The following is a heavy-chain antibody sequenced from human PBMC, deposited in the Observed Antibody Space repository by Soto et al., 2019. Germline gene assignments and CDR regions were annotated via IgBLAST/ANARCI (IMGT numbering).Heavy chain of an antibody. V-gene: IGHV1-18*04. J-gene: IGHJ3*02. CDR1: GYTFTNHG. CDR2: INPYNANV. Sequence: QVQLVQSGAEVKKPGASVKVSCKTSGYTFTNHGINWVRQAPGQGLEWMGWINPYNANVNYAQKLQGRFTMTTDTSTSKAYMDLRSLTSDDTAVYYCARDRVAGIWGDAFDIWGQGTMVTVSS. CDR3: ARDRVAGIWGDAFDI. D-gene: IGHD3-16*01.